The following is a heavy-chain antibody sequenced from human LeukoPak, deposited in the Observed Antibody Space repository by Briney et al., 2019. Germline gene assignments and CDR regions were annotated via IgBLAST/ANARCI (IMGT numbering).Heavy chain of an antibody. CDR3: ARGYFDWLFNLDAFDI. CDR2: INHSGST. Sequence: SETLSLTCAVYGGSFSGYYWSWIRQPPGKGLEWIGEINHSGSTNYNPSLKSRVTISVDTTKNQFSLKLSSVTAADTAVYYCARGYFDWLFNLDAFDIWGQGTMVTVSS. D-gene: IGHD3-9*01. CDR1: GGSFSGYY. V-gene: IGHV4-34*01. J-gene: IGHJ3*02.